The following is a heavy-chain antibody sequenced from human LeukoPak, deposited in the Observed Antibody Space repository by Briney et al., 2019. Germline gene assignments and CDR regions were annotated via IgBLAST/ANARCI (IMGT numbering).Heavy chain of an antibody. V-gene: IGHV3-7*01. D-gene: IGHD2-21*01. Sequence: GGSLRLSCAASGFTFSSYAMHWVRQAPGKGLEWVANTKKDGSEKYYVDSVKGRFTISRDNAKNSLYLQMNSLRVEDTAVYYCVREGYFVFDFWGQGALVTVSS. CDR1: GFTFSSYA. CDR3: VREGYFVFDF. CDR2: TKKDGSEK. J-gene: IGHJ4*02.